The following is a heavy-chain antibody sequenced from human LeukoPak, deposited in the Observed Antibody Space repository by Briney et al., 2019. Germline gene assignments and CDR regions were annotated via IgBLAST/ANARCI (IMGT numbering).Heavy chain of an antibody. CDR2: VKIKSDGGTT. CDR3: AISRDWSTGIYFDH. J-gene: IGHJ4*02. Sequence: GGSLRLSCAASGFSFTDAWMSWVRQAPGKGLEWVGRVKIKSDGGTTDYAAPVKGRFTISRDDSQNTVYLQMNSLKAEDTAIYYCAISRDWSTGIYFDHWGQGTLVTVSS. V-gene: IGHV3-15*01. D-gene: IGHD3-9*01. CDR1: GFSFTDAW.